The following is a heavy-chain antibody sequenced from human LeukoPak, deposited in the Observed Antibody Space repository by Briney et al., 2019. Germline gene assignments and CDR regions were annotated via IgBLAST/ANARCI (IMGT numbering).Heavy chain of an antibody. Sequence: GGSLRLSCAASGFTFSSYSMNWVRQAPGKGLEWVSSISGSSSYIYYADSVRGRFTISRDNSKNTLYLQMNSLRAEDTAVYYCANSPGAVAGIDYWGQGTLVTVSS. V-gene: IGHV3-21*04. CDR3: ANSPGAVAGIDY. CDR2: ISGSSSYI. CDR1: GFTFSSYS. J-gene: IGHJ4*02. D-gene: IGHD6-19*01.